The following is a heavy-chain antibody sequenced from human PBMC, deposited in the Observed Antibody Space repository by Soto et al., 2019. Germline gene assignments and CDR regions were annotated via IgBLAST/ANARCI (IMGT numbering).Heavy chain of an antibody. CDR3: ANGCGGTCYSRIHY. CDR2: ISDSGGST. D-gene: IGHD2-15*01. V-gene: IGHV3-23*01. J-gene: IGHJ4*02. CDR1: GFTFSSYA. Sequence: EVQLLESGGGLVQPGGSLRLSCAASGFTFSSYAMSWVRQAPGKGLEWVSGISDSGGSTYYADSVKGRFTISRENSKNTLYLQMKSLRAEDTAVYYCANGCGGTCYSRIHYWGQGTLVTVSS.